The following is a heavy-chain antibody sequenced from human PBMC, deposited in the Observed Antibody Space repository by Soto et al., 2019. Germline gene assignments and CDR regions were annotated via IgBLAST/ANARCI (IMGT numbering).Heavy chain of an antibody. D-gene: IGHD6-19*01. J-gene: IGHJ3*02. CDR2: IWYDGSNK. V-gene: IGHV3-33*01. Sequence: GGSLRLSCAASGFTFSSYGMHWVRQAPGKGLEWVAVIWYDGSNKYYADSVKGRFTISRDNSKNTLYLQMNSLRAEDTAVYYCASEEQWLGAFDIWGQGTMVTVSS. CDR3: ASEEQWLGAFDI. CDR1: GFTFSSYG.